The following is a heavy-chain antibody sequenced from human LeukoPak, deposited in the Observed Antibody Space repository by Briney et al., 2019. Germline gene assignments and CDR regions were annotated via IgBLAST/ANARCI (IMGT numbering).Heavy chain of an antibody. V-gene: IGHV3-33*01. J-gene: IGHJ4*02. CDR2: IWYDGSNT. CDR3: ARDSSGWDLFDN. D-gene: IGHD6-19*01. Sequence: GGSLRLSCAASGFTFSSYGMHWVRQAPGKGLEWVAVIWYDGSNTYYADSAKGRFTTSRDNSKTTLYLQMNSLRAEDTAVYYCARDSSGWDLFDNWGQGTLVTVSS. CDR1: GFTFSSYG.